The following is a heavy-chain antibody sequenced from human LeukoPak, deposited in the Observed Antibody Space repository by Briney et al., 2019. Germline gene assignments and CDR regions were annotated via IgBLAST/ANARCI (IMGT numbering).Heavy chain of an antibody. D-gene: IGHD1-26*01. CDR1: GGSISSSSYY. Sequence: SETPPLTRTVSGGSISSSSYYWGWIRQPPGKGLEWIGSIYYSGSTNYNPSLKSRVTISVDTSKNQFSLKLSSVTAADTAVYYCARGDKSLSYFDYWGQGTLVTVS. J-gene: IGHJ4*02. V-gene: IGHV4-39*07. CDR3: ARGDKSLSYFDY. CDR2: IYYSGST.